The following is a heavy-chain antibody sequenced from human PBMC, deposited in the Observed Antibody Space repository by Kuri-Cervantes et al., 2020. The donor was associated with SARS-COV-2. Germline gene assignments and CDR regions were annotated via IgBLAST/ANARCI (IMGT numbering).Heavy chain of an antibody. Sequence: GESLKISCAASGFTFSSYSMNWVRQAPGKGLEWVSVIYSGGSSTYYADSVKGRFTISRDNSKNTLYLQMNSLRAEDTAVYYCAKEQGYGYSSGWYREIDYWGQGALVTVSS. V-gene: IGHV3-23*03. CDR2: IYSGGSST. CDR3: AKEQGYGYSSGWYREIDY. CDR1: GFTFSSYS. D-gene: IGHD6-19*01. J-gene: IGHJ4*02.